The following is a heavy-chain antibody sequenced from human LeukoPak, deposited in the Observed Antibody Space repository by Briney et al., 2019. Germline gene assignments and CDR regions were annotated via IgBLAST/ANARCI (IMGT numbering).Heavy chain of an antibody. J-gene: IGHJ4*02. CDR3: LRGDGGGSLGDY. V-gene: IGHV5-10-1*01. D-gene: IGHD3-16*01. CDR2: IDPSDSYT. CDR1: GFSLASYG. Sequence: GESLMFCCTGSGFSLASYGISWVRQVTGKGMERMGRIDPSDSYTNYSPSFQGHVTIPADKTISTAYLQWSSLKASDTAMYYCLRGDGGGSLGDYWGQGTLVTVSS.